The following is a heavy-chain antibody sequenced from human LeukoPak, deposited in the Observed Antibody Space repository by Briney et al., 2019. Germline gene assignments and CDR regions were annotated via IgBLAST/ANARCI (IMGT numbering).Heavy chain of an antibody. CDR2: ISSDGGRV. V-gene: IGHV3-64*02. CDR3: ARWVGTQLDF. D-gene: IGHD1-14*01. J-gene: IGHJ4*02. Sequence: GGSLGLSCAASGFTFSSSAMHWVRQAPGKRLETVSAISSDGGRVYYGDSVKGRFTISRDNSKNTLYLQMGSLRAEDMAVYYCARWVGTQLDFWGQGTLVTVSS. CDR1: GFTFSSSA.